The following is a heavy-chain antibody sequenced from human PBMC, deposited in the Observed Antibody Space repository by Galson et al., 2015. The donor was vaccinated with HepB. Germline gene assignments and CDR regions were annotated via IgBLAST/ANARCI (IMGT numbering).Heavy chain of an antibody. V-gene: IGHV4-59*08. CDR1: GGSISTYY. CDR2: IYFSGST. Sequence: SETLSLTCTVSGGSISTYYWTWIRQPPGKGLEWIGYIYFSGSTNYNPSLKSRVTISVDTSKNQFSLKLNSVTAADTAVYFCARGRIAVLLDSFDIWGQGTMVTVSS. D-gene: IGHD6-19*01. CDR3: ARGRIAVLLDSFDI. J-gene: IGHJ3*02.